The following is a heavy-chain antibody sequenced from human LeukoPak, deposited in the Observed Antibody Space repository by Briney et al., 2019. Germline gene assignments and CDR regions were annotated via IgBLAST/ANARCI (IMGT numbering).Heavy chain of an antibody. Sequence: ASVKASCKASGYTFTGYYMHWVRQAPGQGLEWMGWINPNSGGTNYAQKFQGRVTMTRDTSISTAYMELSRLRSDDTAVYYCARDQRGTVVTPLDYWGQGTLVTVSS. V-gene: IGHV1-2*02. CDR1: GYTFTGYY. J-gene: IGHJ4*02. CDR3: ARDQRGTVVTPLDY. CDR2: INPNSGGT. D-gene: IGHD4-23*01.